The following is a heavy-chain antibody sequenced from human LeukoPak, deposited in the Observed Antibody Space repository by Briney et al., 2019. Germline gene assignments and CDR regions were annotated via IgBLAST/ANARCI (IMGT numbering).Heavy chain of an antibody. CDR1: GYTFTSYY. V-gene: IGHV1-46*01. CDR2: INPSGGST. D-gene: IGHD6-6*01. Sequence: ASVKVSCKASGYTFTSYYMHWVRQAPGQGLEWMGIINPSGGSTSYAQKFQGRVTMTRDTSISTAYMELSRLRSDDTAVYYCATYSSSRAFDYWGQGTLVTVSS. J-gene: IGHJ4*02. CDR3: ATYSSSRAFDY.